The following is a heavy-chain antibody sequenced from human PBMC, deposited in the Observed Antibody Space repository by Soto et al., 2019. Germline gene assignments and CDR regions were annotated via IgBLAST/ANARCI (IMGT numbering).Heavy chain of an antibody. CDR2: ISSSSSYI. J-gene: IGHJ6*02. CDR3: ARDLARHPDCSGGSCLLYGMDV. CDR1: GFTFSSYS. Sequence: EGSLRLSCAASGFTFSSYSMNWVRQATGKGLEWVSSISSSSSYIYYADSVKGRFTISRDNAKNSLYLQMNSLRAEDTAVYYCARDLARHPDCSGGSCLLYGMDVWGQGTTVTVS. D-gene: IGHD2-15*01. V-gene: IGHV3-21*01.